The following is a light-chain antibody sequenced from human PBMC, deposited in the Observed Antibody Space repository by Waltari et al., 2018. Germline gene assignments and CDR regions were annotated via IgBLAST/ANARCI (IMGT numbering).Light chain of an antibody. V-gene: IGKV1-39*01. Sequence: DIQMTQSPSSLSASVGDRVTITCRASQTIATYLNWYQQKPGKAPNLLISGASALQSGVPSRFSGGGSGTDFSLTISSLQPEDFATYYCQQSYDTVLTFGGGTRVEIK. CDR1: QTIATY. J-gene: IGKJ4*01. CDR2: GAS. CDR3: QQSYDTVLT.